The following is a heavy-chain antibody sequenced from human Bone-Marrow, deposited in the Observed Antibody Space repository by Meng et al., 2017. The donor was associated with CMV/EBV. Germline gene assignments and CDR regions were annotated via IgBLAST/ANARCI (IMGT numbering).Heavy chain of an antibody. D-gene: IGHD3-3*01. CDR2: IYPGDSDT. CDR1: GYSFTSYW. CDR3: ASGGHYDFWSGSYSNYYGMDV. J-gene: IGHJ6*02. Sequence: KVSCKGSGYSFTSYWIGWVRQMPGKGLEWMGIIYPGDSDTRYSPSFQGQVTISADKSISTAYLQWSSLKASDTAMYYCASGGHYDFWSGSYSNYYGMDVWGQGTTVTVSS. V-gene: IGHV5-51*01.